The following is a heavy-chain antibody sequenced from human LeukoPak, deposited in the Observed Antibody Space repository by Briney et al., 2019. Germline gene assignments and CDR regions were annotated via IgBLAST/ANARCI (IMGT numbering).Heavy chain of an antibody. V-gene: IGHV1-69*04. CDR3: ARSAGDYESAEYFQH. Sequence: SVKVSCKAAGGTFSSYAISWVGQDPGQGLEWMGRIIPIFGIANYAQKFQGRVTITADKSTSTAYMELSSLRSEDTAVYYCARSAGDYESAEYFQHWGQGTLVTVSS. CDR2: IIPIFGIA. CDR1: GGTFSSYA. D-gene: IGHD4-17*01. J-gene: IGHJ1*01.